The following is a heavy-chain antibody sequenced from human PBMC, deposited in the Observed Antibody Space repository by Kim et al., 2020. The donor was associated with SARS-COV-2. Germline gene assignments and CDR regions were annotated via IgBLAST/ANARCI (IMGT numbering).Heavy chain of an antibody. Sequence: GGSLRLSCAASGFTFDDYAMHWVRQAPGKGLEWVSLISWDGGNTYYADSVKGRFTISRDNSKNSLYLQMNSLRADDTALYYCASQVYCSGRNCYDYYGMDVWGQGTTVTVSS. CDR2: ISWDGGNT. J-gene: IGHJ6*02. D-gene: IGHD2-15*01. CDR1: GFTFDDYA. V-gene: IGHV3-43D*03. CDR3: ASQVYCSGRNCYDYYGMDV.